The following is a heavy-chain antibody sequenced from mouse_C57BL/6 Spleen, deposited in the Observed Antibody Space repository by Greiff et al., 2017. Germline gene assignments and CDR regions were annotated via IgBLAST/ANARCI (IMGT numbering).Heavy chain of an antibody. CDR3: ARTGLDDYDSYYFDY. V-gene: IGHV1-61*01. J-gene: IGHJ2*01. CDR1: GYTFTSYW. CDR2: IYPSDSET. Sequence: QVHVKQPGAELVRPGSSVKLSCKASGYTFTSYWMDWVKQRPGQGLEWIGNIYPSDSETHYNQKFKDKATLTVDKSSSTAYMQLSSLTSEDSAVYYCARTGLDDYDSYYFDYWGQGTTLTVSS. D-gene: IGHD2-4*01.